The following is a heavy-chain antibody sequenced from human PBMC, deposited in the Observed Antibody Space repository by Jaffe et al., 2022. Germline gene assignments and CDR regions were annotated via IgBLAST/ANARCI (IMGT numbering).Heavy chain of an antibody. CDR1: GFTFSSYG. J-gene: IGHJ6*03. CDR3: AKDPYEGVISYYMDV. CDR2: IRYDGSNK. Sequence: QVQLVESGGGVVQPGGSLRLSCAASGFTFSSYGMHWVRQAPGKGLEWVAFIRYDGSNKYYADSVKGRFTISRDNSKNTLYLQMNSLRAEDTAVYYCAKDPYEGVISYYMDVWGKGTTVTVSS. D-gene: IGHD3-10*01. V-gene: IGHV3-30*02.